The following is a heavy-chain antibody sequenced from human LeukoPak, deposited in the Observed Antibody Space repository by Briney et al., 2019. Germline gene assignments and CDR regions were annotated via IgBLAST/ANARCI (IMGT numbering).Heavy chain of an antibody. CDR1: GFIFSSYW. CDR3: ARDSAEDAFDI. CDR2: IKQDGSEK. V-gene: IGHV3-7*03. J-gene: IGHJ3*02. Sequence: GGSLRLSCAASGFIFSSYWMSWVRQAPGKGLEWVANIKQDGSEKYYVDSVKGRYTISRDNAKNSLYLQMNSLRAEDTAVYYCARDSAEDAFDIWGQGTMVTVSS.